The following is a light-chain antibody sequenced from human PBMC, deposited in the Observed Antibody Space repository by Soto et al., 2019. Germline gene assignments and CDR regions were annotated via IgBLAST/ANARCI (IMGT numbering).Light chain of an antibody. Sequence: LNQPGSVSGCTGRSIAISCTRTSSDVGGYNYVSWYQQYPGKAPKLMIYDVSSRPSGVSSRFSGSKSGNTASLTISGLQAEDEADYYCYSYSGSTTSYVFGTGTKVTVL. J-gene: IGLJ1*01. V-gene: IGLV2-14*01. CDR3: YSYSGSTTSYV. CDR2: DVS. CDR1: SSDVGGYNY.